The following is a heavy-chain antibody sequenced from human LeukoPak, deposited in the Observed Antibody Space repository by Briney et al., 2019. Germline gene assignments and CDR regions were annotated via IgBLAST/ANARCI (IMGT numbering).Heavy chain of an antibody. J-gene: IGHJ3*02. CDR2: IYYSGSI. D-gene: IGHD3-10*01. CDR3: ARATMVRGPSAFDI. Sequence: KSSETLSLTCAVSGYSISSSDWWGWIRQPPGKGLEWIGYIYYSGSIYYNPSLKSRVTMSVDTSKNQFSLKLSSVTAADTAVYYCARATMVRGPSAFDIWGQGTMVTVSS. V-gene: IGHV4-28*05. CDR1: GYSISSSDW.